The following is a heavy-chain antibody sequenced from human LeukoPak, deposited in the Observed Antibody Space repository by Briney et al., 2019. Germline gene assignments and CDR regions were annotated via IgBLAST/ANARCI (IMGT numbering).Heavy chain of an antibody. Sequence: GESLKISCKGSGYGFVNYWIGWVRQMPGKGLELMGIIFPGDSTTRYSPSFQGQVTISADKSISTAYLQWTSLKASDTAMYYCARRWQIRRFSPYYFDYWGQGTLVTVSS. CDR3: ARRWQIRRFSPYYFDY. CDR2: IFPGDSTT. CDR1: GYGFVNYW. J-gene: IGHJ4*02. V-gene: IGHV5-51*01. D-gene: IGHD3-9*01.